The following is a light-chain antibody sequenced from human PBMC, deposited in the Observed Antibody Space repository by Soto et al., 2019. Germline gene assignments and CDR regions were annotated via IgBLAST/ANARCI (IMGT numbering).Light chain of an antibody. V-gene: IGLV2-14*03. J-gene: IGLJ1*01. Sequence: QSALTQPASVSGSPGQSITISCTGTSSDVGGYNYVSWYQHHPGKAPKLMIYDVSNRPSGVSNRFSGSKSGNAASLTLSGLQDEDYAAYYCSSFTNRRTYVFGTGTKLTVL. CDR3: SSFTNRRTYV. CDR1: SSDVGGYNY. CDR2: DVS.